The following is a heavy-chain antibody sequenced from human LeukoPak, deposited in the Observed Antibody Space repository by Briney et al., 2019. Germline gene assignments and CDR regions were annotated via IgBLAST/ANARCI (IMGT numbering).Heavy chain of an antibody. Sequence: GGSLRLSCAASGLTFSSYTMNWVRQAPGKGLEWVSYISSSGSTTYYADSVKGRFTISRDNAKNSLYLQMKSLRAEDTAVYYYASGAAVGTSRFNYWGQGTLVTVSS. D-gene: IGHD6-13*01. CDR3: ASGAAVGTSRFNY. V-gene: IGHV3-48*01. CDR1: GLTFSSYT. J-gene: IGHJ4*02. CDR2: ISSSGSTT.